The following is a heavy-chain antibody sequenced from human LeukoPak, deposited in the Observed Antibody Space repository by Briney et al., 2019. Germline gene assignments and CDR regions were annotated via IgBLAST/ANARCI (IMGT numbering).Heavy chain of an antibody. V-gene: IGHV3-9*03. CDR1: GFTFDDYA. J-gene: IGHJ4*02. D-gene: IGHD2/OR15-2a*01. CDR3: AKGRGRDVMFYFDY. Sequence: GGSLRLSCSASGFTFDDYAMHWVRQVPGKGLEWVSGISWNSGSLAYADSVKGRFTISRDNAMNSLYLQMNSLRAEDMALYYCAKGRGRDVMFYFDYWGQGTLVTVSS. CDR2: ISWNSGSL.